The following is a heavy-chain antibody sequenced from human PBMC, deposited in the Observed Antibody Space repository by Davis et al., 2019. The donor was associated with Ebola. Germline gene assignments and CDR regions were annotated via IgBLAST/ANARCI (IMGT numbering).Heavy chain of an antibody. CDR2: VSWNSGRI. CDR1: GFTFDDYA. D-gene: IGHD3-10*01. Sequence: SLKISCAASGFTFDDYAMHWVRQAPGKGLELVSSVSWNSGRIDYADSVKGRFTISRDNTKKSVHLVMNSLRVEDTALYFCAKWGFGESPDHWGQGTQVTVSS. J-gene: IGHJ4*02. V-gene: IGHV3-9*01. CDR3: AKWGFGESPDH.